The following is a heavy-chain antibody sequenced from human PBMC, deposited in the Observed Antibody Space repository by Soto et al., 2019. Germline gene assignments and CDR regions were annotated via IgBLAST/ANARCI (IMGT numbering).Heavy chain of an antibody. CDR3: TTLGSYYYDSSGYSIHFDY. V-gene: IGHV3-15*01. J-gene: IGHJ4*02. Sequence: GGSLRLSCASSGFTFSNAWMSWVLQAPVKGLEWVGRIKSKTDGGTTDYAAPVKGRFTISRDDSKNTLYLQMNSLKTEDTAVYYCTTLGSYYYDSSGYSIHFDYWGQGTLVTVSS. D-gene: IGHD3-22*01. CDR1: GFTFSNAW. CDR2: IKSKTDGGTT.